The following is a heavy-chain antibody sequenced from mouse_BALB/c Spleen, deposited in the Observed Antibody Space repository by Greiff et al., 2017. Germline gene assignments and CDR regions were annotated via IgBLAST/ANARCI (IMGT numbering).Heavy chain of an antibody. V-gene: IGHV5-17*02. CDR3: ARNYEYYAMDY. J-gene: IGHJ4*01. CDR1: GFTFSSFG. CDR2: ISSGSSTI. Sequence: EVQGVESGGGLVQPGGSRKLSCAASGFTFSSFGMHWVRQAPEKGLEWVAYISSGSSTIYYADTVKGRFTISRDNPKNTLFLQMTSLRSEDTAMYYCARNYEYYAMDYWGQGTSVTVSS. D-gene: IGHD1-1*01.